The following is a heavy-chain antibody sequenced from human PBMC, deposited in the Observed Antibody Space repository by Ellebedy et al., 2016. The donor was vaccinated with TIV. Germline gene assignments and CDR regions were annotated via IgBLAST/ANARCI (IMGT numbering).Heavy chain of an antibody. CDR2: ITDSSRT. J-gene: IGHJ6*02. V-gene: IGHV3-21*04. Sequence: GESLKISCAASGVSFSRYRMSWVRQAPGKGLEWVSSITDSSRTFYRDSVKGRFTISRDNAKDSVYLRMNTLRVEDTAGNHCVRDGAYGDYSPGYYGMDVWGQGTTVTVSS. D-gene: IGHD3-22*01. CDR3: VRDGAYGDYSPGYYGMDV. CDR1: GVSFSRYR.